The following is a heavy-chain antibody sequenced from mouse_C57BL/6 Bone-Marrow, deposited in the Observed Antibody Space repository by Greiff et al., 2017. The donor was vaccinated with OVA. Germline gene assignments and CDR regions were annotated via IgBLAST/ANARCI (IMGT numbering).Heavy chain of an antibody. CDR3: ARSSYYSNSAWFAY. CDR2: IYPGSGNT. Sequence: VKLMESGAELVRPGASVKLSCKASGYTFTDYYINWVKQRPGQGLEWIARIYPGSGNTYYNEKFKGKATLTAEKSSSTAYMQLSSLTSEDSAVYFCARSSYYSNSAWFAYWGQGTLVTVSA. J-gene: IGHJ3*01. CDR1: GYTFTDYY. V-gene: IGHV1-76*01. D-gene: IGHD2-5*01.